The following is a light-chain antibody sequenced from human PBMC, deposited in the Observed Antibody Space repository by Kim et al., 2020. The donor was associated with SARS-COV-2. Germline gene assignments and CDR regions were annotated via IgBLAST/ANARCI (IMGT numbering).Light chain of an antibody. CDR1: QSVGRNY. V-gene: IGKV3-20*01. J-gene: IGKJ5*01. Sequence: PGERATLSGGARQSVGRNYLSGNRQKPGQAPRLLIHGASTRATGIPDRFSGGGSGTDFSLTISRREPKDLTVYYCQQNASAPNTFGQGTRLEIK. CDR2: GAS. CDR3: QQNASAPNT.